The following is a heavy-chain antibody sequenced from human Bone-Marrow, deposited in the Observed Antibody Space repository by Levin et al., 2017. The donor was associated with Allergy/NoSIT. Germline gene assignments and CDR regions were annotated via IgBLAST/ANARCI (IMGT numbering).Heavy chain of an antibody. CDR3: ARGEGVIPAAGGAFDI. V-gene: IGHV3-53*01. CDR2: IYSGGST. Sequence: PGESLKISCAASGFTVSTNYMNWVRQAPGKGLEWVSVIYSGGSTYYADSVKGRFTISRDNSKNTLYLQMNSPRAEDTAVYYCARGEGVIPAAGGAFDIWGQGTMVTVSS. J-gene: IGHJ3*02. CDR1: GFTVSTNY. D-gene: IGHD2-2*01.